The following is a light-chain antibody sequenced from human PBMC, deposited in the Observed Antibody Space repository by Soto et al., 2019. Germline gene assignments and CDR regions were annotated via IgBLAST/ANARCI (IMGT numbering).Light chain of an antibody. J-gene: IGLJ2*01. CDR3: QSYDSSLSGVV. CDR2: GNS. V-gene: IGLV1-40*01. Sequence: QSVLTQPPSVSGAPGQRVTISCTGSGSNIGAGYNVHWYQQLPGPAPKLLIYGNSNRPSGVPDRFSGSKSGTSASLAITGLQAEDEADYYCQSYDSSLSGVVFGGGTKLTVL. CDR1: GSNIGAGYN.